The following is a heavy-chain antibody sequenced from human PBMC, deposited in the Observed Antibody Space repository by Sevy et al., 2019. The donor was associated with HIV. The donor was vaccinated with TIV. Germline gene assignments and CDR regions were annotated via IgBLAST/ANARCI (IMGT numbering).Heavy chain of an antibody. CDR3: ARGLPSKVTGYAFDI. V-gene: IGHV4-34*01. J-gene: IGHJ3*02. D-gene: IGHD2-21*02. CDR1: GGSFSGYY. CDR2: INYGGST. Sequence: SETLSLTCAVYGGSFSGYYWSWIRQPPGKGLEWIGEINYGGSTNYNPSLKSRVTISVDTSKNQFSLKLSSVTAADTAVYYCARGLPSKVTGYAFDIWGQGTMVTVSS.